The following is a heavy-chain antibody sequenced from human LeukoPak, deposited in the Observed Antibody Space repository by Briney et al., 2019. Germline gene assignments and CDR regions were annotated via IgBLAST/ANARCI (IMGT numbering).Heavy chain of an antibody. CDR2: IFYSGTT. Sequence: SETLSLTCTVSDYSISSGIYYWAWIRQPPGKGLEWIGTIFYSGTTFYNPSLKSRVTISVDTSKNQFSLKVNSVTAADTVVYYCARNTWTDADNWFDPWGQGSLVTVSS. CDR1: DYSISSGIYY. CDR3: ARNTWTDADNWFDP. D-gene: IGHD1-1*01. J-gene: IGHJ5*02. V-gene: IGHV4-39*01.